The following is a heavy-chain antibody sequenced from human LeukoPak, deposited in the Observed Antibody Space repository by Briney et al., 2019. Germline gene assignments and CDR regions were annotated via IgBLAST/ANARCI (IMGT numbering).Heavy chain of an antibody. V-gene: IGHV3-21*01. CDR3: AKVSAAGTEIDY. Sequence: GGSLRLSCAASGFTFSSYSMNWVRQAPGKGLEWVSSISSSSSYIYYADSVKGRFTISRDNAKNSLYLQMNSLRAEDTAVYYCAKVSAAGTEIDYWGQGTLVTVSS. J-gene: IGHJ4*02. D-gene: IGHD6-13*01. CDR2: ISSSSSYI. CDR1: GFTFSSYS.